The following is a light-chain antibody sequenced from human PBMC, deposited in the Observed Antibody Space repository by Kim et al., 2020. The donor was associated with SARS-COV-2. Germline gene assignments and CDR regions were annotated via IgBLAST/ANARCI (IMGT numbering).Light chain of an antibody. J-gene: IGKJ1*01. Sequence: DIQMTQSPSSLSASVGDRVTITCRASQTISTYLNWYQQKPGKAPRLLIYAASRLQSGVPSRFSGSGSGTDFSLTISSLQPEDFATYYCQQGFSAKSWTFGQGTKVDIK. CDR1: QTISTY. CDR3: QQGFSAKSWT. CDR2: AAS. V-gene: IGKV1-39*01.